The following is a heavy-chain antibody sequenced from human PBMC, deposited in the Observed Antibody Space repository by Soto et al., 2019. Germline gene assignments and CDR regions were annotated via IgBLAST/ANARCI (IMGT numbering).Heavy chain of an antibody. J-gene: IGHJ4*02. CDR1: GFTFNDYG. V-gene: IGHV3-33*01. Sequence: QVQLVESGGGVVQPGRSLRLSCATSGFTFNDYGFHWVRQAPGKGLEWVAVIWYDGSKTLYADFVKGRVTISRDDSKNTVYLQMDNLSAEDTAVYHWARDLGSTNYYFDYWGLGTLVIVSS. CDR2: IWYDGSKT. D-gene: IGHD1-1*01. CDR3: ARDLGSTNYYFDY.